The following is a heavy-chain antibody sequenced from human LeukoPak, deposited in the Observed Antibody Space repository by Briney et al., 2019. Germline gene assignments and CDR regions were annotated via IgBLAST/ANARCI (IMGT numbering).Heavy chain of an antibody. J-gene: IGHJ4*02. CDR1: GFTFSSYA. CDR2: ISYDASNK. V-gene: IGHV3-30*18. CDR3: AKGDRALYYGFSSFDY. D-gene: IGHD3-10*01. Sequence: GGSLRLSCAASGFTFSSYAMHWVRQAPGKGLEWVALISYDASNKYHADSVKGRFTVSRDNSKNTLYLQMNSLRDEDTAAYYCAKGDRALYYGFSSFDYWGQGILVTVSS.